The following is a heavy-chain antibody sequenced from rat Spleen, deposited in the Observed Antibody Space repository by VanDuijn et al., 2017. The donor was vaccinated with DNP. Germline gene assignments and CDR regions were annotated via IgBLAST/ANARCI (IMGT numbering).Heavy chain of an antibody. J-gene: IGHJ2*01. V-gene: IGHV3-1*01. D-gene: IGHD1-1*01. CDR2: ISYSGST. Sequence: WGWIRKFPGNKMEYIGHISYSGSTNYNPSLKSRFSITRDTSKNQFFLQLNSVTTEDTATYYCARWVRYFDTWGQGVMVTVSS. CDR3: ARWVRYFDT.